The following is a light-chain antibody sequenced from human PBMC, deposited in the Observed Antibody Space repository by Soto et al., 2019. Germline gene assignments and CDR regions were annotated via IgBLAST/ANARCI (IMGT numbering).Light chain of an antibody. Sequence: NFMLTQPHSVSESPGKTVTISCTRSSGSIASNYVQWYQQRPGSAPTTVIYEDNQRPSGVPDRFSGSIDTSSNSASLTISGLKTEDEADYYCTSFTTTNIGVFGGGTKLTVL. V-gene: IGLV6-57*04. CDR2: EDN. CDR1: SGSIASNY. CDR3: TSFTTTNIGV. J-gene: IGLJ3*02.